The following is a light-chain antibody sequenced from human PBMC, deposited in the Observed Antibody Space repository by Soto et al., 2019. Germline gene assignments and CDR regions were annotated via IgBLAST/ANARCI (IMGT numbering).Light chain of an antibody. CDR1: SSNIGAPYD. CDR2: GNM. J-gene: IGLJ1*01. V-gene: IGLV1-40*01. CDR3: QSCDSSLSGYV. Sequence: QSVLTQPPSVSGAPGQTVIISCSGSSSNIGAPYDVNWYRQLPGTAPKLLIYGNMNRPSGVPDRFSGSKSGTSASLAITGLQAEDEADYYCQSCDSSLSGYVFGTGTKLTVL.